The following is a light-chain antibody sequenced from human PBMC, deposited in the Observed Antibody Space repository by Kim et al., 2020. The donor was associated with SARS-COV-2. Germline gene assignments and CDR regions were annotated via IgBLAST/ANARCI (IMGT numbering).Light chain of an antibody. CDR1: QSVKTN. V-gene: IGKV3-15*01. CDR2: GAS. J-gene: IGKJ5*01. CDR3: QQYNDWPPVT. Sequence: LPGERAPLSCRASQSVKTNLAWYQQKPGQAPRLLMSGASTRATGVPARFSGSGSGTEFTLTISSLQSEDIVVYYCQQYNDWPPVTFGQGTRLEIK.